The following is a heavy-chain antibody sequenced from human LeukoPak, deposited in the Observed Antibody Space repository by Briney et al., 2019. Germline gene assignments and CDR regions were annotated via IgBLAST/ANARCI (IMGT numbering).Heavy chain of an antibody. CDR3: ARGFPPGLAPHYYFDY. J-gene: IGHJ4*02. V-gene: IGHV1-18*01. CDR1: GYTFTSYG. Sequence: GASVTVSCTASGYTFTSYGVSWVRQAPGQGLEWMGWISAYNGNTNYAQKLQGRVTMTTDTSTSTAYMELRSLRSDDTAVYYCARGFPPGLAPHYYFDYWGQGTLVTVSS. D-gene: IGHD6-19*01. CDR2: ISAYNGNT.